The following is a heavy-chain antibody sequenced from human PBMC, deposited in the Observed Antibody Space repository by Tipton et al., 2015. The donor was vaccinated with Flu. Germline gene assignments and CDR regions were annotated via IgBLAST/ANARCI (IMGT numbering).Heavy chain of an antibody. D-gene: IGHD3-10*01. V-gene: IGHV4-4*07. Sequence: TLSLTCTVSGGSLSSYYWSWIRQPAGKGLEWIGRMYTSGSTNYNPSLKSRLTMLVDASKQQFSLKLSSMTAADTAVYYCARGSGSGTFMIFDLWGQGTLVTVSS. CDR1: GGSLSSYY. CDR2: MYTSGST. CDR3: ARGSGSGTFMIFDL. J-gene: IGHJ4*02.